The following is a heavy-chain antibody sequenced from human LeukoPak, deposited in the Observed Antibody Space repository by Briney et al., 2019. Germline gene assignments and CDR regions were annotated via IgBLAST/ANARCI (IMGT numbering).Heavy chain of an antibody. D-gene: IGHD6-13*01. CDR2: IIPIFGTA. CDR3: ARGDLGAAANYYYYMDV. Sequence: SVKVSCKASGGTFSSYAISWVRQAPGQGLEWMGGIIPIFGTANYAQKFQGRVTITTDESTSTAYMELSSLRSEDTAVYYCARGDLGAAANYYYYMDVWGKGTTVTVSS. CDR1: GGTFSSYA. J-gene: IGHJ6*03. V-gene: IGHV1-69*05.